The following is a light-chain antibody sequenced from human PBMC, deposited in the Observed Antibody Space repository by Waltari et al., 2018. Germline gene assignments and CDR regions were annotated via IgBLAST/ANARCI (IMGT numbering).Light chain of an antibody. V-gene: IGKV1-33*01. CDR1: HDIRKY. CDR3: QQYDNLPLT. Sequence: DIQMTQSPSSLSASVGDRVTITCQASHDIRKYLNWYQKKPGKAPKLLIYDASNLETGVPSRFSGSGSGTDFTFTISSLQPEDIATYYCQQYDNLPLTFGGGTKVEIK. J-gene: IGKJ4*01. CDR2: DAS.